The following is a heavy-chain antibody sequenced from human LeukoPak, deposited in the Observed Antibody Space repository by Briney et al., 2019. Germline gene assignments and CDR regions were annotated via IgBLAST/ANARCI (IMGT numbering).Heavy chain of an antibody. V-gene: IGHV3-23*01. CDR3: AKMSGWYQADY. Sequence: GGSLGLSCAASGFTFSSYAMSWVRQAPGKGLEWVSAISGSGGSTYYADSVKGRFTISRDNSKNTLYLQMNSLRVEDTAVYYCAKMSGWYQADYWGQGTLVTASS. CDR2: ISGSGGST. CDR1: GFTFSSYA. D-gene: IGHD6-19*01. J-gene: IGHJ4*02.